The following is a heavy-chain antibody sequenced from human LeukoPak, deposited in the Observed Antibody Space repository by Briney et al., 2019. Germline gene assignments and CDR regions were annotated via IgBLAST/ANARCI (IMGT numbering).Heavy chain of an antibody. CDR3: AREPMVKLLDY. CDR2: ISSNSSYI. D-gene: IGHD5-18*01. Sequence: GGSLRLSCAASGFTFSSYSMNWVRQAPGKGLEWVSSISSNSSYIYYADSVKGRFTISRDNAKDSLYLQMNSLRAEDTAVYYCAREPMVKLLDYWGQGTLVTVSS. J-gene: IGHJ4*02. CDR1: GFTFSSYS. V-gene: IGHV3-21*01.